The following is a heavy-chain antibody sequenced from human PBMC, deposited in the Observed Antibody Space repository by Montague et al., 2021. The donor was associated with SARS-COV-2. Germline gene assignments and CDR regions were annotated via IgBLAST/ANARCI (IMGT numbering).Heavy chain of an antibody. CDR1: GGSIRSYY. V-gene: IGHV4-59*01. J-gene: IGHJ4*02. Sequence: SETLSLTCTVSGGSIRSYYWSWIRQPPGKGLEWTGYIYYSGSTNYNPSLKSRVTISVDTSKNQFSLKLSSVTAADTAVYYCASQVPDFWSGIDYWGQGTLVTVSS. CDR3: ASQVPDFWSGIDY. D-gene: IGHD3-3*01. CDR2: IYYSGST.